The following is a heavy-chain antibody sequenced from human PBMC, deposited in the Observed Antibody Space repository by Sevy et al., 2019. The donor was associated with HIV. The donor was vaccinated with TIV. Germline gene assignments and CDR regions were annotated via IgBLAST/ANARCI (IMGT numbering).Heavy chain of an antibody. V-gene: IGHV3-30*18. J-gene: IGHJ4*02. Sequence: GGSLRLSCAASGFSFSGYAIHWVRQAPGTGLEWVAVISFDGSNKYYADSVKGRFTISRDNSKNTLFLQMNSLRAEDTAVYYCAKEGAYSYTTYFDYWGQRTVVTVSS. D-gene: IGHD1-26*01. CDR3: AKEGAYSYTTYFDY. CDR2: ISFDGSNK. CDR1: GFSFSGYA.